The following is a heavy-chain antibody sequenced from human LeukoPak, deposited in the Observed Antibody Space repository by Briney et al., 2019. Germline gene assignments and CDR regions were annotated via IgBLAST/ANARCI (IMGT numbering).Heavy chain of an antibody. CDR2: ISGYNGKT. J-gene: IGHJ4*02. V-gene: IGHV1-18*01. CDR3: ARDTGIAVAGTGDFDY. D-gene: IGHD6-13*01. CDR1: GYTFTNYG. Sequence: ASVKVSCKASGYTFTNYGISWVRQAPGQGLEWMGWISGYNGKTNYAQKLQGRVTMTTDTSTSTAYTELRSLRSDDTAVYYCARDTGIAVAGTGDFDYWGQGTLVTVSS.